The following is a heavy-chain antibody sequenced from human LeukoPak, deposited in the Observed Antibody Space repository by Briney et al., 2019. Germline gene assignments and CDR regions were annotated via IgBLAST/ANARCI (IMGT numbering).Heavy chain of an antibody. Sequence: SETPSLTSIVSLGSITSGVHYSNSTRQHPDTGLGWLGCVYHTRPTSCNPSAKSRVSISVETSKAQFSLHIRSATAADTAMYFCARAGGLGVRAYFDAWGQGSLVTVSS. V-gene: IGHV4-30-4*02. J-gene: IGHJ4*02. CDR3: ARAGGLGVRAYFDA. CDR2: VYHTRPT. CDR1: LGSITSGVHY. D-gene: IGHD3-16*01.